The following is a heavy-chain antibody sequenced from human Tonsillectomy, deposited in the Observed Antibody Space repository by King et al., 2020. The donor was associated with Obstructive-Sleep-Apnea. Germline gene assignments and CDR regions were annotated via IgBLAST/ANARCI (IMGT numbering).Heavy chain of an antibody. CDR3: ARVGAYDFWSGLRYWFDP. CDR1: GGSFSGYY. Sequence: VQLQQWGAGLLKPSETLSLTCAFYGGSFSGYYWSWIRQPPGKGLEWVGEINHSGSTHYKPSLKSRVTISVDTSKNQFSLKLSSVTAADTAVHYCARVGAYDFWSGLRYWFDPWGQGTLVTVSS. D-gene: IGHD3-3*01. V-gene: IGHV4-34*01. J-gene: IGHJ5*02. CDR2: INHSGST.